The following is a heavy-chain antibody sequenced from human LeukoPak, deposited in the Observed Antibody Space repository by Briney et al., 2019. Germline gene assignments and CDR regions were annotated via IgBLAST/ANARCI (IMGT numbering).Heavy chain of an antibody. CDR2: INPNSGGT. V-gene: IGHV1-2*02. Sequence: GASVKVSCKASEYTYTGYYMHWVRQAPGQGLEWMGWINPNSGGTNYAQKFQGRVTMTRDTSISTAYMELSRLRSDDTAVYYCARSRYSGYDRALDYWGQGTLVTVSS. CDR3: ARSRYSGYDRALDY. D-gene: IGHD5-12*01. CDR1: EYTYTGYY. J-gene: IGHJ4*02.